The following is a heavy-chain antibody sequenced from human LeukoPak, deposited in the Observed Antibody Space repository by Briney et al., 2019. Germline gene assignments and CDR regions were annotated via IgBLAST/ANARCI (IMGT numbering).Heavy chain of an antibody. D-gene: IGHD6-25*01. CDR1: GFTFNNYA. CDR2: ISGFGGST. V-gene: IGHV3-23*01. J-gene: IGHJ4*02. CDR3: WSGGGSGWFSFDY. Sequence: GGSLRLSCAASGFTFNNYAMNWVRQAPGKGLEWVSGISGFGGSTYYAPSVKGRLTISRDNFGNMLYLHLDSLSVEDTAIYYCWSGGGSGWFSFDYGGRGPLVPVPT.